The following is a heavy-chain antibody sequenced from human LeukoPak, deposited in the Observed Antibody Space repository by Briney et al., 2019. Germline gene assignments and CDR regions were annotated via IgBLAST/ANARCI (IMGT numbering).Heavy chain of an antibody. Sequence: KSSETLSLTCTVSGGSISSYYWSWIRQPPGKGLEWIGYIYYSGSTNYNPSLKSRVTISVDTSKNQFSLKLSSVTAADTAVYYCARVGATTPNDAFDIWGQGTMVTVSS. D-gene: IGHD1-26*01. CDR1: GGSISSYY. CDR3: ARVGATTPNDAFDI. V-gene: IGHV4-59*08. CDR2: IYYSGST. J-gene: IGHJ3*02.